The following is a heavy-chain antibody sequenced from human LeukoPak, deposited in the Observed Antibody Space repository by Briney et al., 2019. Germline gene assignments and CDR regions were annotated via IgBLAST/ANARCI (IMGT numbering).Heavy chain of an antibody. CDR2: IDPSDSYT. CDR1: GYSFTSYW. V-gene: IGHV5-10-1*01. J-gene: IGHJ4*02. D-gene: IGHD3-9*01. CDR3: ARRLTGDGSYFDY. Sequence: GESLKISCKGSGYSFTSYWISWVRQMPGKGLEWMGRIDPSDSYTNYSPSFQGHVTISADKSISTAYLQWSSLMASATAMYYCARRLTGDGSYFDYWGQGTLVTVSS.